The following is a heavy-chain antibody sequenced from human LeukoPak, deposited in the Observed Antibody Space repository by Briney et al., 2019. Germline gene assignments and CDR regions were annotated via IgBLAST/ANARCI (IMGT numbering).Heavy chain of an antibody. V-gene: IGHV4-59*01. CDR3: ARAVHYSGTSDQYTGGWYYFDF. CDR1: GDSINNYY. D-gene: IGHD3-10*01. CDR2: INYSGSS. Sequence: SSETLSLTCTVSGDSINNYYWSWLRQPPGKGLEWIGNINYSGSSNSNPSLKSRATISVDMSRKHFFLDLISVTAADTAVYYCARAVHYSGTSDQYTGGWYYFDFWGQGTRVTVSS. J-gene: IGHJ4*02.